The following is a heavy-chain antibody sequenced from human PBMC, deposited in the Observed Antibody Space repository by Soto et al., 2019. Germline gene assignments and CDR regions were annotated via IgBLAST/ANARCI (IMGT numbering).Heavy chain of an antibody. Sequence: QVQLQESGPGLVKPSETLSLTCTVSGGSVSSGSYYWSWIRQPPGKGLEWIGYIYYSGSTNYNPSLKSRVTISVDTSKNQFSLKLSSVTAADTAVYYCARGALRFLEWSALFDYWGQGTLVTVSS. CDR3: ARGALRFLEWSALFDY. CDR1: GGSVSSGSYY. CDR2: IYYSGST. V-gene: IGHV4-61*01. J-gene: IGHJ4*02. D-gene: IGHD3-3*01.